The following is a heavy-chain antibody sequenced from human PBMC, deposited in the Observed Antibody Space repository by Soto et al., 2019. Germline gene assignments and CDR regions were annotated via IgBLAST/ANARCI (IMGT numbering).Heavy chain of an antibody. D-gene: IGHD6-6*01. CDR3: AKSDLSSSSSFDY. CDR2: ISGSGGST. J-gene: IGHJ4*02. V-gene: IGHV3-23*01. Sequence: GGSLRLSCAASGFTVSSYAMSWFRQAPGRGLEWVSAISGSGGSTYYADSVKGRFTISRDNSKNTLYLQMNSLRAEDTAVYYCAKSDLSSSSSFDYWGQGTLVTVSS. CDR1: GFTVSSYA.